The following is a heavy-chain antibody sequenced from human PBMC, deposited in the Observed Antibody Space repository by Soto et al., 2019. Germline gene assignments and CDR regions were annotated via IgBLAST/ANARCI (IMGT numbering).Heavy chain of an antibody. CDR2: IKSKTDGGTT. D-gene: IGHD3-22*01. CDR1: GFTFSNAW. J-gene: IGHJ4*02. V-gene: IGHV3-15*01. CDR3: TQNYYDSSGYLKDY. Sequence: EVQLVESGGGLVKPGGSLRLSCAASGFTFSNAWMSWVRQAPGKGLEWVGRIKSKTDGGTTDYAAPVKGRFTISRDDSKNTLYLQMNSLKTEDTAVYYCTQNYYDSSGYLKDYWGQGTLVTVSS.